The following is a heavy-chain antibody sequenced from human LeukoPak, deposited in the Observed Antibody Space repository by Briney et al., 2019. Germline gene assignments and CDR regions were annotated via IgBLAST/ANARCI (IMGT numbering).Heavy chain of an antibody. CDR3: ASSTQISKYADY. V-gene: IGHV3-30-3*01. CDR1: GFTFSYYS. J-gene: IGHJ4*02. Sequence: GGSLRLSCAASGFTFSYYSMHWVRQAPGKGLEWVAVISYDGSNKYHADSVKGRFTISRDNSKNTLYLQMDSLRAEDTAVYYCASSTQISKYADYWGQGALVTVSS. CDR2: ISYDGSNK. D-gene: IGHD2-2*01.